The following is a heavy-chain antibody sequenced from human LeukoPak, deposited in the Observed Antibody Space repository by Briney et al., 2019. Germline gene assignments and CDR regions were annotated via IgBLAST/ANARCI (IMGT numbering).Heavy chain of an antibody. D-gene: IGHD6-13*01. CDR2: IKPDGTKK. J-gene: IGHJ4*02. CDR3: ATAPAAADSW. CDR1: GFTVSSNY. V-gene: IGHV3-7*01. Sequence: PGGSLRLSCAASGFTVSSNYMSWVRQAPGKGLEWVANIKPDGTKKTYVDSVKGRFIISRDNAKNSLYLQMNSLRADDTAVYYCATAPAAADSWWGQGTLVAVSS.